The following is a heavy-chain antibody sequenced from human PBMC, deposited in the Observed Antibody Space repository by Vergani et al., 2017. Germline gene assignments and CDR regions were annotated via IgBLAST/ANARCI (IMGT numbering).Heavy chain of an antibody. CDR2: IIPIFGTA. V-gene: IGHV1-69*01. CDR1: GGTFSSYA. D-gene: IGHD5-24*01. CDR3: AREPDPGDVEMATAQGDY. Sequence: QVQLVQSGAEVKKPGSSVKVSCKASGGTFSSYAISWVRQAPGQGLEWMGGIIPIFGTANYAQKFQGRVTITADESTSTAYMELSSLRSEDTAVYYCAREPDPGDVEMATAQGDYWGQGTLVTVSS. J-gene: IGHJ4*02.